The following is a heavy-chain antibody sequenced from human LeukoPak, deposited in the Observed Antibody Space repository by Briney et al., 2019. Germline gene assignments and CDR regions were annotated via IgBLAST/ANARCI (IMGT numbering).Heavy chain of an antibody. V-gene: IGHV3-21*01. CDR3: ARVRYYDSSGYYPTYDAFDI. CDR2: ISSSSSYI. J-gene: IGHJ3*02. D-gene: IGHD3-22*01. Sequence: GGSLRLSCAASGFTFSSYSMNWVRQAPGKGLEWVSSISSSSSYIYYADSVKGRFTISRDNAKNSLYLQMNSLRAEDTAVYYCARVRYYDSSGYYPTYDAFDIWGQGTMVTVSS. CDR1: GFTFSSYS.